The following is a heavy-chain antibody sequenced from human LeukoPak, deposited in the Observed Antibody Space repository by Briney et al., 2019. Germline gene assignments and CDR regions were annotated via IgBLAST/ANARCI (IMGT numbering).Heavy chain of an antibody. V-gene: IGHV3-11*01. CDR2: LTMSGTTT. J-gene: IGHJ4*02. CDR3: PRVHLRPQ. D-gene: IGHD1-1*01. CDR1: GFSLSDYY. Sequence: GGSLRLSCAAPGFSLSDYYMTWIRQPPGKGLEWISYLTMSGTTTKYADSVKGRFTISRDNAKNLVFLEMNSLRVDDTAIYYCPRVHLRPQWGQGTLVTVSS.